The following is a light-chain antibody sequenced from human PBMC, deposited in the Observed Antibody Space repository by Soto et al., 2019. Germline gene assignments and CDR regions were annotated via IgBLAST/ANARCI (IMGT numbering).Light chain of an antibody. CDR3: SSYTSSSTYV. V-gene: IGLV2-14*01. Sequence: QSALTQPASVSGSPGQSITIACTGTSSDVGGYNYVSWYQQHPGKAPKLMIYDVSNRPSGVSNRFSGSKSGNTASLTISGLQAEDEDDYYCSSYTSSSTYVFATGTKATV. J-gene: IGLJ1*01. CDR1: SSDVGGYNY. CDR2: DVS.